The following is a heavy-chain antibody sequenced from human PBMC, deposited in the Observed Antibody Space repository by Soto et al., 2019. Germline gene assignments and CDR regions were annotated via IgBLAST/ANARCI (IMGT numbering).Heavy chain of an antibody. J-gene: IGHJ3*02. D-gene: IGHD3-3*01. CDR1: GFTFSNAW. Sequence: EVQLVESGGGLVKPGGSLRLSCAASGFTFSNAWMSWVRQAPGKGLEWVGRIKSKTDGGTTDYAAPVKGRFTISRDDSKNTLYLQMNSLKTEDTAVYYCTTIYDFWSGYYLEDDAFDIWGHGTMVTVST. V-gene: IGHV3-15*01. CDR2: IKSKTDGGTT. CDR3: TTIYDFWSGYYLEDDAFDI.